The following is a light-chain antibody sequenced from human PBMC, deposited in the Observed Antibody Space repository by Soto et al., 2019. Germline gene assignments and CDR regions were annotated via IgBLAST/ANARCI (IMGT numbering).Light chain of an antibody. CDR3: AAWDVSLSAWV. CDR2: INN. J-gene: IGLJ3*02. Sequence: QSVLTQPPSASGTPGQRVTISCSGSSSNIGNNYVNWYQQLPGTAPKLLISINNQRPSGVPDRFSGSKSGTSASLAISGLRSEDEADYYCAAWDVSLSAWVFGGGTKLTVL. V-gene: IGLV1-47*02. CDR1: SSNIGNNY.